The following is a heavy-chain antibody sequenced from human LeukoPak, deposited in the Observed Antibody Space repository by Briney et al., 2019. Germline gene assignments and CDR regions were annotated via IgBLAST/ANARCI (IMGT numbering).Heavy chain of an antibody. CDR3: ARERYATEYGDSDY. J-gene: IGHJ4*02. Sequence: PGGSLRLSCAASGFTFSSYWMTWVRQAPGKGLEWVANIKQDGSEKYYVDSVKGRFTISRDNAKNSLYLQMNSLRAEDTAVYYCARERYATEYGDSDYWGQGTLATVSS. D-gene: IGHD4-17*01. V-gene: IGHV3-7*01. CDR2: IKQDGSEK. CDR1: GFTFSSYW.